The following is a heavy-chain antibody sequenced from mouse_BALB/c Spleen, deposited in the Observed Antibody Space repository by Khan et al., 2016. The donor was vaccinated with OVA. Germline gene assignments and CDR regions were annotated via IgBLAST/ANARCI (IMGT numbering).Heavy chain of an antibody. CDR3: TRHGYVGWFTY. V-gene: IGHV1S135*01. CDR1: GYSFTSYY. Sequence: IQLVQSGPELMKPGASVKISCKASGYSFTSYYIHWIMQSPGKSLEWIGYIDPFSGGITYNQKFKGKATLTVDKSSSTAYIYFSNLTSEDSAVYYCTRHGYVGWFTYWGQGTLVTVSA. J-gene: IGHJ3*01. CDR2: IDPFSGGI. D-gene: IGHD2-2*01.